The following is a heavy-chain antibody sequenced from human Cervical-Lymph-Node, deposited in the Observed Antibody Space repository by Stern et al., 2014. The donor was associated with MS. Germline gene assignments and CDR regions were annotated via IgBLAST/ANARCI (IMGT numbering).Heavy chain of an antibody. CDR1: GDTFNNFD. CDR2: ITPLFGTA. CDR3: ARHQGGVAAF. V-gene: IGHV1-69*01. J-gene: IGHJ4*02. D-gene: IGHD6-13*01. Sequence: VQLVQSGAEVKQPGSSVKVSCKASGDTFNNFDIGWGRQGPGQGPEWLGGITPLFGTANYAQRLQDRVTFTADESTSTTYMELSRLRSEDTAIYYCARHQGGVAAFWGQGTLVTVSS.